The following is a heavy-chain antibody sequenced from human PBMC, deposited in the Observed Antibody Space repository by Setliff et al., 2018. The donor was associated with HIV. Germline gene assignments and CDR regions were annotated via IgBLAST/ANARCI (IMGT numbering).Heavy chain of an antibody. Sequence: PSETLSLTCAVYVGPFSGHYWIWIRQPPGKGLEWTGETNPSGSTKYNPSLKSRVTISVDRSKNQFSLKLTSVTAADTAVYYCARGQDLGATWTGYYYYYMDVWGKGATVTVSS. V-gene: IGHV4-34*01. D-gene: IGHD1-26*01. CDR3: ARGQDLGATWTGYYYYYMDV. J-gene: IGHJ6*03. CDR1: VGPFSGHY. CDR2: TNPSGST.